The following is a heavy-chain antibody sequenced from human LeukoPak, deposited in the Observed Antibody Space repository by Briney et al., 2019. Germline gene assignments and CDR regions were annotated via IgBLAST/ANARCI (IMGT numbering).Heavy chain of an antibody. CDR3: ARQGGSYRRGDY. Sequence: SETLSLTCTVSGGSISSSSYYWGWIRQPPGKGLEWMGSIYYSGSTYYNPSLKSRVTISVDTSKNQFSLKLSSVTAADTAVYYCARQGGSYRRGDYWGQGTLVTVSS. V-gene: IGHV4-39*01. CDR1: GGSISSSSYY. D-gene: IGHD1-26*01. CDR2: IYYSGST. J-gene: IGHJ4*02.